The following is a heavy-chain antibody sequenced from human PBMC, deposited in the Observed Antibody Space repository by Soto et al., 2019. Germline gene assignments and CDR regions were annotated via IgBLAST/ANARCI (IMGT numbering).Heavy chain of an antibody. V-gene: IGHV1-18*01. CDR2: ISAYNTNT. CDR3: ARDTPPTDC. CDR1: CYTFTSYH. Sequence: QVQLVQSGAEVKKPGASVKVSCKTSCYTFTSYHISWVRQAPGQGLEWMGWISAYNTNTNYAQKAQRRVTXATDTLPSTASMELRRLRSDDTPVYYCARDTPPTDCWGQGTLVTFSS. J-gene: IGHJ4*02.